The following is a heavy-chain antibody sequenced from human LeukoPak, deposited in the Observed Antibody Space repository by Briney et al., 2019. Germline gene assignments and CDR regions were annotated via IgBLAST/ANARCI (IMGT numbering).Heavy chain of an antibody. CDR2: INHSGST. Sequence: SETLSLTCAVYGGSFSGYYWSWIRQPPGKGLEWIGEINHSGSTNYNPSLKSRVTISVDTSKNQFSLKLSSVTAADTAVYYCARGLRSAKADDIWGQGTMVNVSS. V-gene: IGHV4-34*01. J-gene: IGHJ3*02. CDR1: GGSFSGYY. D-gene: IGHD2-2*01. CDR3: ARGLRSAKADDI.